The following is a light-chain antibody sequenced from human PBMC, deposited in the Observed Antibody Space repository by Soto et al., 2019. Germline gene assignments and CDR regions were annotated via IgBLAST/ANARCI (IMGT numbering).Light chain of an antibody. CDR3: QQYSSRST. CDR2: DAS. V-gene: IGKV1-5*01. CDR1: QSISNW. J-gene: IGKJ1*01. Sequence: DIHMNQSPATLPAYVEDRVTITCRASQSISNWLAWYQQKPGKAPNLLIYDASSLQSGVPSRFSGSGFGTEFTLTISSLQPGDFATYYCQQYSSRSTFGQGTKVDI.